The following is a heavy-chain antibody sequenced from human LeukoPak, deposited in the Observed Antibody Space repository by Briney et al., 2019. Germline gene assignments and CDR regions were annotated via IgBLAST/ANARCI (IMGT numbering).Heavy chain of an antibody. Sequence: PGGSLRLSCAASGFTFRSYEMNWVRQAPGKGLECVSYISSSASTIYYVDSVKGRFTISRDNAKNSLYLQMNSLRAEDTAVYYCARDLYRIVVVPHYFDYWGQGTLVTVSS. D-gene: IGHD3-22*01. CDR3: ARDLYRIVVVPHYFDY. CDR2: ISSSASTI. J-gene: IGHJ4*02. CDR1: GFTFRSYE. V-gene: IGHV3-48*03.